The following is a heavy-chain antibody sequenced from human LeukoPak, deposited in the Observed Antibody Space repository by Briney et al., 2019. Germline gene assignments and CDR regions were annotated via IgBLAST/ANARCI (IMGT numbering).Heavy chain of an antibody. D-gene: IGHD5-18*01. J-gene: IGHJ4*02. CDR3: ARLRGYSYGFFDY. CDR2: IYYRGST. V-gene: IGHV4-39*01. Sequence: SETLSLTCTVSGGSLSSSIYYWGWVRQPPGKGLEWIGTIYYRGSTYYNSSLKNRVTISVDTSKNQFSLNLSSVTAADTAVYYCARLRGYSYGFFDYWGQGTLVTVSS. CDR1: GGSLSSSIYY.